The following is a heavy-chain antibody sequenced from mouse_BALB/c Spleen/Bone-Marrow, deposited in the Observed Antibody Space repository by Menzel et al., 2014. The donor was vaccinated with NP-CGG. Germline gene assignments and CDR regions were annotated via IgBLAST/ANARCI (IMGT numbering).Heavy chain of an antibody. Sequence: QVQLQQSGAELVKPGASVKLSCKASGYTFTRYYMYWIKQRPGQGLEWIGEINLSNGGAHFNEKFKSKATLTVDKSSSTAYMQLSSLTSGDSAVYYCTRSNYGYWYFDVWGAGTTVTVSS. D-gene: IGHD1-1*01. CDR2: INLSNGGA. CDR3: TRSNYGYWYFDV. CDR1: GYTFTRYY. J-gene: IGHJ1*01. V-gene: IGHV1S81*02.